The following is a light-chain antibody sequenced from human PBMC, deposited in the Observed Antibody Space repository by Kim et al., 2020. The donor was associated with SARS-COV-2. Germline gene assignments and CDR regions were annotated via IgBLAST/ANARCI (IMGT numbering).Light chain of an antibody. Sequence: DIQVTQSPSSLSASVGERVTITCRASQNIDSLLNWYQQKPGEAPKLLIYATSNLQNGVPSRFSGSASGTEFTLTISNLHPEDLATYYCQQGSTPARTFGQGTKVDIK. V-gene: IGKV1-39*01. CDR3: QQGSTPART. J-gene: IGKJ1*01. CDR2: ATS. CDR1: QNIDSL.